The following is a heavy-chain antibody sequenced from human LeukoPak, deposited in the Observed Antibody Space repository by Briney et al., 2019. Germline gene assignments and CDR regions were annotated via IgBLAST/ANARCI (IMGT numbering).Heavy chain of an antibody. CDR3: AKTVRAAGAFDY. D-gene: IGHD6-13*01. CDR2: ISGSGGST. V-gene: IGHV3-23*01. CDR1: GFAFSSYG. J-gene: IGHJ4*02. Sequence: PGGSLRLSCAASGFAFSSYGMSWVRQAPGKGLEWVSAISGSGGSTYYADSVKGRFTISRDNSKNTLYLQMNSLRAEDTAVYYCAKTVRAAGAFDYWGQGTLVTVSS.